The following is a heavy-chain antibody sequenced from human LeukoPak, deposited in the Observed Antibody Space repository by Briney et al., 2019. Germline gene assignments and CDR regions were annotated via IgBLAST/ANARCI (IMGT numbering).Heavy chain of an antibody. CDR2: ISGSGGST. CDR3: ARCSGGSCYYYFDY. J-gene: IGHJ4*02. Sequence: GGSLRLSCAASGFTFSSYAMSWVRQAPGKGLEWVSAISGSGGSTYYADSVKGRFTISRDNSKNTLYLQMNSLRAEDTAVYYCARCSGGSCYYYFDYWGQGTLVAVSS. CDR1: GFTFSSYA. V-gene: IGHV3-23*01. D-gene: IGHD2-15*01.